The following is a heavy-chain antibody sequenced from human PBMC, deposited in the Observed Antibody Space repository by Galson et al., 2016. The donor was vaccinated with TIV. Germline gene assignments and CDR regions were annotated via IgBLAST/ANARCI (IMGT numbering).Heavy chain of an antibody. J-gene: IGHJ2*01. CDR1: GGSFSNYA. CDR3: ARPSDSSWYFDL. D-gene: IGHD6-13*01. CDR2: ISPIFRSP. V-gene: IGHV1-69*13. Sequence: SVKVSCKASGGSFSNYAINWVRPAPGQGLEWMGGISPIFRSPNYAQSVQGRVTITADESTSTAFVELSSLRSDDTAVYYCARPSDSSWYFDLCGRGTPFIVSS.